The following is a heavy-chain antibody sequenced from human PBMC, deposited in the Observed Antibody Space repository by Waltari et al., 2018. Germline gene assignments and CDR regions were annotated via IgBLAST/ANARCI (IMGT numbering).Heavy chain of an antibody. CDR1: GYTFTGYY. J-gene: IGHJ4*02. Sequence: QVQLVQSGAEVKKPGASVKVSCKASGYTFTGYYIHWVRQAPGQGLEWMGWINPNRGGTNYAQKFQGRGTMTRDTSVSTAYMEVSRLRSDDTAVYYCARDDGDFHDYWGQGTLVTVSS. V-gene: IGHV1-2*02. CDR2: INPNRGGT. CDR3: ARDDGDFHDY. D-gene: IGHD3-10*01.